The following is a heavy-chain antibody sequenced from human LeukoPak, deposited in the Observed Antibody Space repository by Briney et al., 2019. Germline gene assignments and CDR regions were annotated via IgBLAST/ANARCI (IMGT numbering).Heavy chain of an antibody. J-gene: IGHJ4*02. CDR2: VXXGGXNK. Sequence: GGSLRLSCAASGXTFESYTXXXVXXAPXXXXXXVALVXXGGXNKXXIXXVKGRFTISRDNSKNTLYLQMNSLRPEDTAVYYCARDRSGPGYHFDYWGQGTLVTVSS. V-gene: IGHV3-30*04. D-gene: IGHD1-1*01. CDR3: ARDRSGPGYHFDY. CDR1: GXTFESYT.